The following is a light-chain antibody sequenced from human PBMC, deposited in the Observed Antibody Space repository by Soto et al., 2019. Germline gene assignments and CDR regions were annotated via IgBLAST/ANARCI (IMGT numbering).Light chain of an antibody. CDR3: QPWGSGIVV. Sequence: QPVLTQSPSASASLGATVKLTCTLSSGHSNYAIAWHQQQSEKGPRYLMKLNSDGSHSKGDGIPDRFSGSSSGAERYLTISSLQSEDEADYYCQPWGSGIVVFGVGTQLTVL. CDR1: SGHSNYA. V-gene: IGLV4-69*01. J-gene: IGLJ2*01. CDR2: LNSDGSH.